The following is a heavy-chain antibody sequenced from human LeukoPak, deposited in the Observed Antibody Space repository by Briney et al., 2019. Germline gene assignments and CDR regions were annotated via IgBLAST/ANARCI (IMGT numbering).Heavy chain of an antibody. CDR3: ARADNWQSGGA. CDR2: INSDGSYT. CDR1: GFSFSNYW. D-gene: IGHD1-1*01. V-gene: IGHV3-74*01. Sequence: GGSLRLSCVATGFSFSNYWMYWGRQAPGKGLVWVSRINSDGSYTDYADSAKGRFTISRDNARDTLYLQMNSLRADDTAVYYCARADNWQSGGAWGQGTLVTVSS. J-gene: IGHJ5*02.